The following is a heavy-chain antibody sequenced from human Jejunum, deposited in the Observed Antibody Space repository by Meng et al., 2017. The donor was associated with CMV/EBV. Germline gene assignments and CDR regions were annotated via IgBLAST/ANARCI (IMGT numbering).Heavy chain of an antibody. CDR2: IYYSGST. Sequence: QPQLQGAGPGLVKPSETLSLPCTVSGGSISSRSYYWGWIRQPPGKGLEWIGSIYYSGSTYYNPSLKSRVTISVDTSKNQFFLKLSSVTAADTAVYHCLRGSGGSVWGQGTLVTVSS. CDR3: LRGSGGSV. J-gene: IGHJ1*01. CDR1: GGSISSRSYY. V-gene: IGHV4-39*07. D-gene: IGHD3-10*01.